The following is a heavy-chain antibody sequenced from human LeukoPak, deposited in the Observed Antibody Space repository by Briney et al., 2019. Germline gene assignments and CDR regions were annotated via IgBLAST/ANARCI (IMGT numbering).Heavy chain of an antibody. CDR1: GGTFSSYA. CDR3: AGSLGYCTSNVCYLKY. J-gene: IGHJ4*02. Sequence: SVKVSCKASGGTFSSYAISWVRQAPGQGLEWMGGNIPIFGTANYAQKFQGRVTITADKSTSTAYMELSSLRSDDTAVYYCAGSLGYCTSNVCYLKYWGQGTLVTVSS. CDR2: NIPIFGTA. V-gene: IGHV1-69*06. D-gene: IGHD2-8*01.